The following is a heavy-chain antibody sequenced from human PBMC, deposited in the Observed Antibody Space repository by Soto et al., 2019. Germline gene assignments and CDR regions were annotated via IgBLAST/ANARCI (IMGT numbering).Heavy chain of an antibody. CDR3: DREGAASHSYYYGTDV. CDR2: IYYSGST. J-gene: IGHJ6*02. V-gene: IGHV4-30-4*01. D-gene: IGHD3-16*01. Sequence: SETLSLTCTVSGGSISSGDSYWSWIRQSPGKGLEWIGYIYYSGSTYYNPSLRSRVTISVDTSKNQFSLKLNSVTAADTAVYFCDREGAASHSYYYGTDVWGQWTTV. CDR1: GGSISSGDSY.